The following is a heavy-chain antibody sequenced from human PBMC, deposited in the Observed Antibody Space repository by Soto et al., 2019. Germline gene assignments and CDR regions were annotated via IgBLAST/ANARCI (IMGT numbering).Heavy chain of an antibody. CDR3: ARGPYSSSPAKVNFDY. CDR2: INPNSGGT. J-gene: IGHJ4*02. V-gene: IGHV1-2*04. D-gene: IGHD6-6*01. CDR1: GYTFTGYY. Sequence: ASVKVCCKASGYTFTGYYMHWVRQAPGQGLEWMGWINPNSGGTNYAQKFQGWVTMTRDTSISTAYMELSRLRSDDTAVYYCARGPYSSSPAKVNFDYWGQGTLVTVSS.